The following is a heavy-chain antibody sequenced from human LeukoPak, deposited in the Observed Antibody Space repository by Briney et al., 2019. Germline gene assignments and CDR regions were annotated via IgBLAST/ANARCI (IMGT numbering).Heavy chain of an antibody. CDR3: ARGGLEDCSSASCYGGIYYYYYYGMDV. Sequence: TSVKVSCKASGYTFTSYGISWVRQAPGQGLEWMGWISAYNGNTNYAQTLPGRVTITTYTSTSTAYMELRRLRSEDTAVYNCARGGLEDCSSASCYGGIYYYYYYGMDVWGQGTKVTVSS. CDR1: GYTFTSYG. J-gene: IGHJ6*02. D-gene: IGHD2-2*01. V-gene: IGHV1-18*01. CDR2: ISAYNGNT.